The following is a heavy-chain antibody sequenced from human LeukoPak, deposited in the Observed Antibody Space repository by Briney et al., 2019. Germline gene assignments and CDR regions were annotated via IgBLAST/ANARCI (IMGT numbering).Heavy chain of an antibody. J-gene: IGHJ4*02. CDR2: VNSGGDNT. Sequence: PGGSLRLSCAASGFTFSSFAMTWVRQAPGKGLEWVSGVNSGGDNTYYADSVKGRFTISRDNSKNTLYLQMNSLRAEDTAVYYCAKDQAGWRFDYWGQGTLVTVSS. CDR3: AKDQAGWRFDY. V-gene: IGHV3-23*01. CDR1: GFTFSSFA. D-gene: IGHD6-19*01.